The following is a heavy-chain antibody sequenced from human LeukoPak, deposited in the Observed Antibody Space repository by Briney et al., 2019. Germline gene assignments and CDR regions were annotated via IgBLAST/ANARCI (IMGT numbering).Heavy chain of an antibody. CDR3: AKDDGYYGSGSYYAFDY. D-gene: IGHD3-10*01. CDR1: GFTFDDYA. Sequence: GGSLRLSCAASGFTFDDYAMHWVRQAPGKGLEWVSGISWNSGSIGYADSVKGRFTISRDNSKNTLYLQMNSLRAEDTAVYYCAKDDGYYGSGSYYAFDYWGQGTLVTVSS. CDR2: ISWNSGSI. J-gene: IGHJ4*02. V-gene: IGHV3-9*01.